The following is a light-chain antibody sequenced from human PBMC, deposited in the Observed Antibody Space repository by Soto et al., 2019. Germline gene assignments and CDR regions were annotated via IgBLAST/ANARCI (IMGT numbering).Light chain of an antibody. CDR1: QSISSW. V-gene: IGKV1-5*03. J-gene: IGKJ4*01. CDR3: QQYNSYPLT. CDR2: KAS. Sequence: DIQMTQSPSTLSASVGDRVTITCRASQSISSWLAWYQQKPGKAPKLLIYKASSLESGVPSRFSGGGSGTEFTLTISSLQPDDFATDYCQQYNSYPLTFGGGTKVEIK.